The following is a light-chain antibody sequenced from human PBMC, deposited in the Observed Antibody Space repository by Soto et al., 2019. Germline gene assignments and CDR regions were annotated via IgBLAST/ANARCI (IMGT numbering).Light chain of an antibody. CDR3: QQYFRGPPWT. CDR2: GAS. V-gene: IGKV3-15*01. Sequence: VTQSPATLSVSPGEWVTLSCRASQSVSTDLAWYQQKPGQAPRLLIYGASIRAIGVPDRFSGSGSGTDFTFTISSLQSEDSAIYYCQQYFRGPPWTFGQGTKVDNK. J-gene: IGKJ1*01. CDR1: QSVSTD.